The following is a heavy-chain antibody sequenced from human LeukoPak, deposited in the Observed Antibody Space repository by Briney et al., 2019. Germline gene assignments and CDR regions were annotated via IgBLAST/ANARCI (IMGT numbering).Heavy chain of an antibody. CDR2: INPNSGGT. D-gene: IGHD2-21*01. CDR1: GYTFTGYY. Sequence: ASVKVSCKASGYTFTGYYMHWVRQAPGQGLEWMGWINPNSGGTNYAQKFQGRVTMTRDTSISTAYMELSRLRSDDTAVYYCASGRTYCGGDCLPSGAFDIWGQGTMVTVSS. J-gene: IGHJ3*02. CDR3: ASGRTYCGGDCLPSGAFDI. V-gene: IGHV1-2*02.